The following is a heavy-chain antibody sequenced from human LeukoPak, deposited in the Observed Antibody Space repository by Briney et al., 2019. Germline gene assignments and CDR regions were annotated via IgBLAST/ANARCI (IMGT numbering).Heavy chain of an antibody. CDR3: ARGPPSWGYDY. CDR1: GYTFTSYD. V-gene: IGHV1-8*01. D-gene: IGHD2-2*01. J-gene: IGHJ4*02. CDR2: MSPNSGDT. Sequence: ASVKVSCKASGYTFTSYDFNWVRQATGQRPGWMGWMSPNSGDTGYAQKFQDRVTMTRNTSISTAYMELSSLRSDDTAVYYCARGPPSWGYDYWGPGTLVTVSS.